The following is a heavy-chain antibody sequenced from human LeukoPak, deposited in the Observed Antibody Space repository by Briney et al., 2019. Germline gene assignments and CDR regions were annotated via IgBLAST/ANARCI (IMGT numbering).Heavy chain of an antibody. CDR3: ARDNPGSGLTQCFDY. V-gene: IGHV3-21*01. D-gene: IGHD6-19*01. CDR1: GFTFSSYN. Sequence: PGGSLRHSCAASGFTFSSYNMDWVRQAPGKGLEWVSSISRSNNYIYYADSVRGRFTISRDNAKNSLYVQMNSLRAEDTAVYYCARDNPGSGLTQCFDYWAQETLVTVSS. CDR2: ISRSNNYI. J-gene: IGHJ4*02.